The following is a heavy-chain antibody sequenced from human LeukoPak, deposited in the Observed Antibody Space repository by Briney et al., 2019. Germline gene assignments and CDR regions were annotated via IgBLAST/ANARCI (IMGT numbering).Heavy chain of an antibody. D-gene: IGHD6-25*01. Sequence: SETLSLTCAVSAYSISSGYCWGWIRQPPGKGLEWIASIYHSGITYYNPSLKSRVTISVDTSKNHFSLKVSSVTAADSAVYYCARQYTSGSGYYFDYWGQGALVSVSS. J-gene: IGHJ4*02. CDR2: IYHSGIT. CDR1: AYSISSGYC. CDR3: ARQYTSGSGYYFDY. V-gene: IGHV4-38-2*01.